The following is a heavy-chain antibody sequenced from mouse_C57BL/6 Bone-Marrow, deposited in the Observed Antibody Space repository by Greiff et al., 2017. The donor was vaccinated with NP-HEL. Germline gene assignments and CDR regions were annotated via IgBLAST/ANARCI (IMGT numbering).Heavy chain of an antibody. CDR3: ALYSNYPVWYIDD. V-gene: IGHV1-52*01. Sequence: QVQLQQPGAELVRPGSSVKLSCKASGYTFTSYWMHWVKQRPIQGLEWIGNIDPSDSDTHYNQKFKDKATLTVDKSSSTAYMQLSSLTSEDSAVYYWALYSNYPVWYIDDWGTGTTVTVSS. J-gene: IGHJ1*03. D-gene: IGHD2-5*01. CDR1: GYTFTSYW. CDR2: IDPSDSDT.